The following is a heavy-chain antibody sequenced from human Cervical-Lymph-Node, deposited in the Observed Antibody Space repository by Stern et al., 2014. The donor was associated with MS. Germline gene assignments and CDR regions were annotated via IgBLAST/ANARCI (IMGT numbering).Heavy chain of an antibody. CDR2: ISPDGGRT. D-gene: IGHD1-26*01. J-gene: IGHJ4*02. V-gene: IGHV1-46*01. CDR3: ARVAPTVGAAY. Sequence: VQLVQSGAEVKEPGASVKVSCTASGYTFTDYNIQWVRQAPGPGLEWMGMISPDGGRTAYAPQFRGRVTMTRDKSTATVYMELNSLRSEDTAVYFCARVAPTVGAAYWGQGTLVTVSS. CDR1: GYTFTDYN.